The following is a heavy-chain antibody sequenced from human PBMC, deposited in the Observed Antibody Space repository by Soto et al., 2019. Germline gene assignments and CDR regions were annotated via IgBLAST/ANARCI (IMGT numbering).Heavy chain of an antibody. CDR2: IIPMFGTP. CDR1: GGIFSPNA. V-gene: IGHV1-69*01. D-gene: IGHD1-26*01. CDR3: XXAXFDDSSYYNWFDP. J-gene: IGHJ5*02. Sequence: QVQLVQSGAEVKKPGSSVKVSCKASGGIFSPNAMSWVRQAPGQGLQWMGGIIPMFGTPVYAQNFEGRITXTADXSTXXXXXXXXXXXXXXXXXXXXXXAXFDDSSYYNWFDPWGQGTLVTVSS.